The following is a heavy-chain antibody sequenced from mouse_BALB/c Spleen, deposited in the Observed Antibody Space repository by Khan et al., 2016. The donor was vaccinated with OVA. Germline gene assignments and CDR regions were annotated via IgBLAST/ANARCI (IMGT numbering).Heavy chain of an antibody. D-gene: IGHD1-1*01. CDR1: GITITTGNYR. CDR3: ARDYGSLYWYFDV. Sequence: EVQLVESGPGLVKPSQTVSLTCTVTGITITTGNYRWSWIRQFPGNKLEWIGNIYYSGTISSKQSLTSRTTITRATSKPRFFLVMNSLTAEDTATYYCARDYGSLYWYFDVWGAGTTVTVSS. V-gene: IGHV3-5*02. J-gene: IGHJ1*01. CDR2: IYYSGTI.